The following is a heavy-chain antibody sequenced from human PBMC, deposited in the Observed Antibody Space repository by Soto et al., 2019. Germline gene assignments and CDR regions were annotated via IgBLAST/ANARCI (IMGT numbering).Heavy chain of an antibody. CDR2: ISSSGSST. CDR1: GFTFSIYA. J-gene: IGHJ4*02. Sequence: QPGGSLRLSCAASGFTFSIYAMSWVRQAPGKGLEWVSGISSSGSSTYYADSVKGRFTISRDNSKNTLYLQMNSLRVEDTAVYYCNPRSLSRPQVFAYPGQRTLVPVSS. CDR3: NPRSLSRPQVFAY. D-gene: IGHD6-6*01. V-gene: IGHV3-23*01.